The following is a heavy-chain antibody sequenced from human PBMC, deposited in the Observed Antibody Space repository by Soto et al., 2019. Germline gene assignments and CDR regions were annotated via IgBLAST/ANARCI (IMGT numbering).Heavy chain of an antibody. V-gene: IGHV3-33*01. J-gene: IGHJ4*02. D-gene: IGHD3-22*01. Sequence: QVQLVESGGGVVQPGRSLRLSCAASGFTFSSYGMHWDRQAPGKGLEWVAVIWYDGSNKYYADSVKGRFTISRDNSKNTLYLQMNSLRAEDTAVYYCARDSTYYYDSSGYYEDYWGQGTLVTVSS. CDR3: ARDSTYYYDSSGYYEDY. CDR1: GFTFSSYG. CDR2: IWYDGSNK.